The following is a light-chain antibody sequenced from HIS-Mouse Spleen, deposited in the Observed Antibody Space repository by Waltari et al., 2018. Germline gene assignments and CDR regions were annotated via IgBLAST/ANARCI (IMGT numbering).Light chain of an antibody. J-gene: IGLJ2*01. V-gene: IGLV3-9*01. Sequence: SYELTQPLSVSVALGQTARITCGGNNIGSKNAHWYQQKPGQAPVLVIYNRPSGIPERFSGSKSGNTATRTISRAQAGDEADYYCQVWDSSTVVFGGGTKLTVL. CDR3: QVWDSSTVV. CDR1: NIGSKN.